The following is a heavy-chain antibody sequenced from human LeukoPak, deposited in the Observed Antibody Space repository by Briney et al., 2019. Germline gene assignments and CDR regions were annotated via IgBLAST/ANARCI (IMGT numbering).Heavy chain of an antibody. CDR1: GYTFTGYY. CDR3: ASSYYYDSRPPGIDY. CDR2: INPNSGGT. V-gene: IGHV1-2*02. Sequence: ASVKVSCKASGYTFTGYYMHWVRQAPGQGLEWMGWINPNSGGTNYAQRFQGRVTMTRDTSISTAYMELSRLRSDDTAVYYCASSYYYDSRPPGIDYWGQGTLVTVSS. D-gene: IGHD3-22*01. J-gene: IGHJ4*02.